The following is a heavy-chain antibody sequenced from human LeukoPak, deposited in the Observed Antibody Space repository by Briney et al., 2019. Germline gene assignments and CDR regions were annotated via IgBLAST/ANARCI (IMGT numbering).Heavy chain of an antibody. D-gene: IGHD1-1*01. CDR2: IGIDSGNT. J-gene: IGHJ4*02. CDR1: GFPFIDYS. CDR3: ARDHNYAFDN. Sequence: GGSLRLSCAASGFPFIDYSMNWVRQAPGKGLGWISYIGIDSGNTKYADSVKGRFTISGDSAKNSLYLQMNSLRVEDTAVYYCARDHNYAFDNWGQRTLVIVSS. V-gene: IGHV3-48*04.